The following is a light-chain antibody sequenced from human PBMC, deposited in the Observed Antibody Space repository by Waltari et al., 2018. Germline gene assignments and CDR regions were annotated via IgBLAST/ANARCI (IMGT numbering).Light chain of an antibody. CDR3: QKYNNAPHP. J-gene: IGKJ4*01. CDR1: QVIDNH. CDR2: ATS. Sequence: LQMTQSPSPLAASVGKRVTIPCRASQVIDNHLAWYQHKPGKLPNLLIYATSTLHSGVPSRFSGSGSGTVFTLTISDLQPEDFAVYYCQKYNNAPHPFGGGTKVEIK. V-gene: IGKV1-27*01.